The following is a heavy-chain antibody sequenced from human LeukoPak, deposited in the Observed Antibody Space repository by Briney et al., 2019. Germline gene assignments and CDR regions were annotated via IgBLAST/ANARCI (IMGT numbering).Heavy chain of an antibody. J-gene: IGHJ3*02. CDR1: GYSVTSYW. V-gene: IGHV5-51*01. CDR3: ARQRQSSTRAFDI. D-gene: IGHD2-2*01. Sequence: GESLKISCKGSGYSVTSYWIGWVRQMPGKGLEWMGITYPGDSDTRYSPSFQGQVTISADKSISTAYLQWSSLKASDTAMYYCARQRQSSTRAFDIWGQGTMVTVSS. CDR2: TYPGDSDT.